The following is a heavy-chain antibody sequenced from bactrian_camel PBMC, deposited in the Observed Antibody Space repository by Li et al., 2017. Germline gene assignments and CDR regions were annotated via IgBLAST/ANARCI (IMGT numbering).Heavy chain of an antibody. D-gene: IGHD4*01. J-gene: IGHJ4*01. CDR2: IDNEGLT. V-gene: IGHV3S55*01. Sequence: HVQLVESGGGSVQTGGSLRLSCVASGYTRWTYCMAWFRQAPGKEREGVAAIDNEGLTSYADSVKGRFTISKDDSGKALYLQMNSLKPEDTAMYYCAASRDWSITCHSDEYDYWGQGTQVTVS. CDR1: GYTRWTYC. CDR3: AASRDWSITCHSDEYDY.